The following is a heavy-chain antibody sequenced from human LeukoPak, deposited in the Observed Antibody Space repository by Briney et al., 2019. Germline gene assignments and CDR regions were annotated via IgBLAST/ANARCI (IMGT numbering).Heavy chain of an antibody. J-gene: IGHJ5*02. CDR3: ARVPDSYSSSSCWFDP. V-gene: IGHV1-69*13. D-gene: IGHD6-13*01. Sequence: SVKVSCKASGGTFSSYAISWVRQAPGQGLEWMGGIIPIFGTANYAQKFQGRVTITADESTSTAYMELSSLRSEDTAVYYCARVPDSYSSSSCWFDPWGQGTLVTVSS. CDR2: IIPIFGTA. CDR1: GGTFSSYA.